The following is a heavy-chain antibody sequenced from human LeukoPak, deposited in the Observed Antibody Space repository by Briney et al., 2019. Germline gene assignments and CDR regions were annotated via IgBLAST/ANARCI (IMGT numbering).Heavy chain of an antibody. CDR3: ARNRDDFWSGYWAT. J-gene: IGHJ5*02. CDR2: ISSSRSDT. D-gene: IGHD3-3*01. V-gene: IGHV3-11*06. CDR1: GFTFSDYY. Sequence: GGSLRLSCAASGFTFSDYYMSWIRQAPGKGLEWVSYISSSRSDTKYADSVKGRFTISRDNAKNSLYLQMNSLRAEDTAVYYCARNRDDFWSGYWATWGQGTLVTVSS.